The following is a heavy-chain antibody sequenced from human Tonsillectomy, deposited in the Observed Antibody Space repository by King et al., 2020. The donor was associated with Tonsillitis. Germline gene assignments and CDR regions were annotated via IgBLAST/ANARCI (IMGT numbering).Heavy chain of an antibody. Sequence: VQLQESGPGLVKPSQTLSLTCTVSGGSISSETYYWSWIRQPAGKGLEWIGRIHSSGATNYNPSLKSRVTMSVDTSKSQFSLNLSSVTAADTAVYYWARYYYGSANSKYYFDYWGQGTLVTVSS. J-gene: IGHJ4*02. V-gene: IGHV4-61*02. D-gene: IGHD3-10*01. CDR1: GGSISSETYY. CDR2: IHSSGAT. CDR3: ARYYYGSANSKYYFDY.